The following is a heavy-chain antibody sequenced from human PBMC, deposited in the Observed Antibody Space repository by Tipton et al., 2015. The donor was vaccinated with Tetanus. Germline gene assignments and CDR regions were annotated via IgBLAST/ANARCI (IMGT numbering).Heavy chain of an antibody. V-gene: IGHV4-59*01. CDR3: AGSQWLDGFIFDV. Sequence: TLSLTCNVSGGSITKDYWSWIRQSPGKTLEWIGYISHSGSPNYNPSLKSRATVSVDTSKNQFSLDLTSVTAADTGVYYCAGSQWLDGFIFDVWGQGTTVTVSS. D-gene: IGHD6-19*01. CDR1: GGSITKDY. J-gene: IGHJ6*02. CDR2: ISHSGSP.